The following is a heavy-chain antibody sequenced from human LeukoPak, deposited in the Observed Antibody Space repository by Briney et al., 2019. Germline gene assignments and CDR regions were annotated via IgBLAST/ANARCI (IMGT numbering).Heavy chain of an antibody. Sequence: GGSLRLSCAVSGFTFDDYAMHWVRQVPGKGPEWVSGISWNSDSIGYGDSVKGRFTISRDNAKNSLYLQMNSLRAEDTALYYCATNGGGDSGYGNFDYWGQGTLVTVSS. CDR2: ISWNSDSI. CDR1: GFTFDDYA. CDR3: ATNGGGDSGYGNFDY. V-gene: IGHV3-9*01. D-gene: IGHD5-12*01. J-gene: IGHJ4*02.